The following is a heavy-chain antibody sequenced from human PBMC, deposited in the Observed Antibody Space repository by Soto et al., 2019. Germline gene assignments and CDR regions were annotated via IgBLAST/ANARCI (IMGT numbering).Heavy chain of an antibody. CDR2: IYWDDDK. Sequence: QITLKESGPTLVKPTQTLTLTCTFSGFSLSTSGVGVGWIRQPPGKALEWLALIYWDDDKRDSPSLKSRLTTTKHTPKHYQVHTMSKMDPVDTSTYYCAHRLSLFEGGAGSYHDVWGQGTTVTVSS. D-gene: IGHD3-10*01. J-gene: IGHJ6*02. CDR1: GFSLSTSGVG. CDR3: AHRLSLFEGGAGSYHDV. V-gene: IGHV2-5*02.